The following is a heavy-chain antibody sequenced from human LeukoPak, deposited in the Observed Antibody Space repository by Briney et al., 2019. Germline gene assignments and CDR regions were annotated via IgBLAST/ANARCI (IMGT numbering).Heavy chain of an antibody. CDR3: AREEEGELPDY. V-gene: IGHV3-30*01. CDR2: ISYDVSSE. J-gene: IGHJ4*02. CDR1: GFPFSGHA. Sequence: PGGSLRLSCTASGFPFSGHAMHWIRQAPGKGPEWLALISYDVSSEFYADSVKGRFTISRDNSKNTLYLQVNSLRPEDTAVYFCAREEEGELPDYWGQGTQVTVSS. D-gene: IGHD1-26*01.